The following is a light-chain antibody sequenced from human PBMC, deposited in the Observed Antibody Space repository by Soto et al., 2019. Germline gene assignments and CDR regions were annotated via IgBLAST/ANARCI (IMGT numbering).Light chain of an antibody. CDR2: EDN. CDR3: GTWDSRLNVHV. Sequence: QAVLTQPPSVSAAPGQKVIISCSGGTSNIGNNYACWYQHLPGTAPKLLMYEDNKRASGIPDRFSGSRSGTSATLGITGLQTGDEADYYCGTWDSRLNVHVFGTGTKLTVL. V-gene: IGLV1-51*02. CDR1: TSNIGNNY. J-gene: IGLJ1*01.